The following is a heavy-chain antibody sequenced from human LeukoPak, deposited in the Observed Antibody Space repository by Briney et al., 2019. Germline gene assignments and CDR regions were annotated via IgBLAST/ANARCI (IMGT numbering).Heavy chain of an antibody. D-gene: IGHD2-8*02. Sequence: ASVKVSCEASGYTFTTYDINWVRQATGRGLEWLGWMSPNNGHTGYAQKFQGRVTLTRDTSINTAYMELSSLTSEDTAVYYCARNPYGTGHFDPWGQEAWSPSPQ. CDR2: MSPNNGHT. CDR1: GYTFTTYD. CDR3: ARNPYGTGHFDP. J-gene: IGHJ5*02. V-gene: IGHV1-8*01.